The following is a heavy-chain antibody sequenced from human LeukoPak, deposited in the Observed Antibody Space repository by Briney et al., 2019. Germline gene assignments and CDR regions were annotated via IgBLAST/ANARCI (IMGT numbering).Heavy chain of an antibody. J-gene: IGHJ6*04. CDR1: GFTFSSYE. Sequence: EGSLRLSCAASGFTFSSYEMNWVRQAPGKGLEWVSYISSSGSTIYYADSVKGRFTISRDNAKNSLYLQMNSLRAEDTAVYYCARDRQYYYGSGSAYGMDVWGKGTTVTVSS. CDR2: ISSSGSTI. V-gene: IGHV3-48*03. D-gene: IGHD3-10*01. CDR3: ARDRQYYYGSGSAYGMDV.